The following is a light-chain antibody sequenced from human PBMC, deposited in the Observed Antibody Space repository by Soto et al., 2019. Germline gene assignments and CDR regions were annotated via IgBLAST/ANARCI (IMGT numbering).Light chain of an antibody. CDR1: QSVTSNY. Sequence: EIVLTQSPATLSLSPGERATLSCRASQSVTSNYLAWYQQKPGQAPRLLIYGASSRATAIPDRFSGSGSGTDFTLTISRLEPEDLAVYNCQQYGVSPQTFGQGTKVEIK. CDR2: GAS. J-gene: IGKJ1*01. CDR3: QQYGVSPQT. V-gene: IGKV3-20*01.